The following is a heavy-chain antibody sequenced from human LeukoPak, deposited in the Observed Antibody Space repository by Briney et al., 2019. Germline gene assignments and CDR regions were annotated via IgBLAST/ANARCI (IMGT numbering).Heavy chain of an antibody. CDR3: ARALRWFDP. Sequence: SETLSLTCAVYGGSFSGYYWSWIRQPPGKGLEWIGEINHSGSTNYNPSLKSRVTISVDTSKNQFSLKLSSVTAADTAVYYCARALRWFDPWGQGTLVTVSS. J-gene: IGHJ5*02. V-gene: IGHV4-34*01. CDR2: INHSGST. CDR1: GGSFSGYY.